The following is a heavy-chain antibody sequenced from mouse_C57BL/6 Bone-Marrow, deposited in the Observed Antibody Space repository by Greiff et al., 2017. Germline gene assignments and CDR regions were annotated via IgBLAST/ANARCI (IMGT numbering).Heavy chain of an antibody. V-gene: IGHV1-15*01. J-gene: IGHJ4*01. D-gene: IGHD1-2*01. CDR2: IDPETGGT. CDR3: SPTLLRLYAMDY. Sequence: QVQLQQSGAELVRPGASVTLSCKASGYTFTDYEMHWVKQTPVHGLEWIGAIDPETGGTAYNQKFKGKAILTADKSSSTAYMELRSLTSEDSAVYDCSPTLLRLYAMDYWGQGTSVTVSS. CDR1: GYTFTDYE.